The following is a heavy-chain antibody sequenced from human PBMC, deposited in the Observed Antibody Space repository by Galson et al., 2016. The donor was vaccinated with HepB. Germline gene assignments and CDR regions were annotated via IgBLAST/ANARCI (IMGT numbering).Heavy chain of an antibody. D-gene: IGHD5-12*01. CDR3: ARVLRRGYSNYDAN. CDR1: GYTFASYD. CDR2: INPSSGDT. V-gene: IGHV1-8*01. Sequence: SVKVSCKASGYTFASYDINWVRQAPGQGLEWMGWINPSSGDTGYAQKFQARVTMTRNTFINTAYMELRSLRFYDTAVYYCARVLRRGYSNYDANWGQGTLVTVSS. J-gene: IGHJ4*02.